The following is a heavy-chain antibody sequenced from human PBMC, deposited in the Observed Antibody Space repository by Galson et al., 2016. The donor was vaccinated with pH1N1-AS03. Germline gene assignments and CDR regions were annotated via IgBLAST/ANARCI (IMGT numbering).Heavy chain of an antibody. CDR2: MSPANSDI. V-gene: IGHV5-51*01. J-gene: IGHJ5*01. Sequence: QSGAEVKKPGESLKISCRASAYIFGNYWFAWVRQMPGKGLEWLGIMSPANSDIRSSPSFQGPVTISPATSIITVSLEGNSLRASDTASYYCARRLSLTGRVFDSWGRGTQVTVSS. CDR1: AYIFGNYW. CDR3: ARRLSLTGRVFDS. D-gene: IGHD3-9*01.